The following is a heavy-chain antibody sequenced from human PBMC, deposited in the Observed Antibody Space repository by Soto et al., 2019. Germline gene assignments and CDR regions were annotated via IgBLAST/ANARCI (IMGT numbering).Heavy chain of an antibody. D-gene: IGHD3-22*01. J-gene: IGHJ4*02. CDR2: INAAGGST. CDR3: GRAWAFYDSVDF. V-gene: IGHV3-74*01. Sequence: EVQLVASGGASVQPGGSLRLSCAASGFAFSSYWMHWVRQTPRKGLFWVARINAAGGSTNYAESVKGRFTMSRDNTKKTLSWEMDRLGAEDAAVYYCGRAWAFYDSVDFWGQGTRIAVSS. CDR1: GFAFSSYW.